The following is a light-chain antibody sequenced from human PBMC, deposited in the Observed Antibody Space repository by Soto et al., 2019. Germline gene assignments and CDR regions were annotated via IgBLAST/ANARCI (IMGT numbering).Light chain of an antibody. CDR1: QSVRNY. CDR3: QHYNSYSEA. CDR2: GAS. V-gene: IGKV1-39*01. J-gene: IGKJ1*01. Sequence: DIQMTQSPSSLSASVGDSVTITCLASQSVRNYLNWYQHKPGKAPKLLIYGASRLQTGVPSRFSGSGSGTDFTLTISSLQPDDFATYYCQHYNSYSEASGQGTKGDIK.